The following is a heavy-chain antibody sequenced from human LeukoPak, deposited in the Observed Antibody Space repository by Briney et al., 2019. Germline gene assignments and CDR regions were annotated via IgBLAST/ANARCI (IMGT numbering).Heavy chain of an antibody. V-gene: IGHV1-2*02. D-gene: IGHD3-3*01. CDR1: XYTFTGYY. CDR2: INPNSGGT. J-gene: IGHJ5*02. CDR3: ARGTRSEWLRLPKNWFDP. Sequence: VKVSCKXXXYTFTGYYMHWVRQAPGQGLEWMGWINPNSGGTNYAQKFQGRVTMTRDTSISTAYMELSRLRSDDTAVYYCARGTRSEWLRLPKNWFDPWGQGTLVTVSS.